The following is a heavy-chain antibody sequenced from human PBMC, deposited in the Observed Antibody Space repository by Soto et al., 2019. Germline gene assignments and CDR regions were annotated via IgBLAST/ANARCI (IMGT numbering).Heavy chain of an antibody. CDR1: GFTFSDSW. Sequence: HPGGSLRLSCTASGFTFSDSWMTWVRQAPGKGLEWVARIKPDESEKKYADSVKGRFSISRDNAKNSMYLQMNSLRAEDTAVYYCAKGITMVRGVLQSYYYYGMDVWGQGTTVTVSS. J-gene: IGHJ6*02. V-gene: IGHV3-7*01. D-gene: IGHD3-10*01. CDR2: IKPDESEK. CDR3: AKGITMVRGVLQSYYYYGMDV.